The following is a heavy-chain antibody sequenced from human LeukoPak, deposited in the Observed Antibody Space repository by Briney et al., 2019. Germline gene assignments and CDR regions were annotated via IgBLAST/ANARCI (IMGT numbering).Heavy chain of an antibody. CDR1: GFTFINYG. V-gene: IGHV3-23*01. CDR3: ARELGSVAFDI. J-gene: IGHJ3*02. CDR2: VSGSGAT. Sequence: PGGSLRLSCAASGFTFINYGMSWVRQAPGKGLEWVSAVSGSGATYYADSVKGRFTISRDNSKNTLYLQMNSLRAEDTAVYYCARELGSVAFDIWGQGTMVTVSS.